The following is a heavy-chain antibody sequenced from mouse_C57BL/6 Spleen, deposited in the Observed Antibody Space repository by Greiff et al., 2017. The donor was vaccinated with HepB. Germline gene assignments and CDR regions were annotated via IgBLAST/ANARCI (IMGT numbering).Heavy chain of an antibody. J-gene: IGHJ4*01. CDR3: ARGDYYGSSPY. V-gene: IGHV1-82*01. CDR2: IYPGDGDT. CDR1: GYAFSSSW. D-gene: IGHD1-1*01. Sequence: QVQLQQSGPELVKPGASVKISCKASGYAFSSSWMNWVKQRPGKGLEWIGRIYPGDGDTNYNGKFKGKATLTADKSSSTAYMQLSSLTSEDSAVYFCARGDYYGSSPYWGQGTSVTVSS.